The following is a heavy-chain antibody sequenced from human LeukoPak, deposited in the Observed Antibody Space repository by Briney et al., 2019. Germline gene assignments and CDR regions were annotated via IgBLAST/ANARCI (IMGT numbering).Heavy chain of an antibody. CDR2: IIPIFGTA. V-gene: IGHV1-69*13. CDR3: ARVTGYSSGWPD. Sequence: GASVKVSCKTSGVTFSRCAISWVRQAPGQGLEWMGGIIPIFGTANYAQKFQGRVTITADESTSTAYMELSSLRSEDTAVYYCARVTGYSSGWPDWGQGTLVTVSS. J-gene: IGHJ4*02. CDR1: GVTFSRCA. D-gene: IGHD6-19*01.